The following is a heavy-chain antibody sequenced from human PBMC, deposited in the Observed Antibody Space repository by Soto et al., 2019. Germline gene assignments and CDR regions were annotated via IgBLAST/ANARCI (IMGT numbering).Heavy chain of an antibody. CDR3: AITYCGGDCYPRLDY. Sequence: ASVKVSCKASGYTFTGYYMHWVRQAPGQGLEWMGWINPNSGGTNYAQKFQGWVTMTRDTSISKAYMELSRLRSDDTAVYYCAITYCGGDCYPRLDYWGQGTLVTVSS. CDR2: INPNSGGT. V-gene: IGHV1-2*04. J-gene: IGHJ4*02. CDR1: GYTFTGYY. D-gene: IGHD2-21*02.